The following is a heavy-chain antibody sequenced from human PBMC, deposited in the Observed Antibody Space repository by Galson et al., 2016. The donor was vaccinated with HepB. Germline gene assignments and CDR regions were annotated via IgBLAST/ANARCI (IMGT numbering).Heavy chain of an antibody. CDR1: GDSISPNSHY. CDR2: VYYNGDT. CDR3: ARRVTVAGSRCFDS. J-gene: IGHJ4*02. Sequence: SETLSLTCTVSGDSISPNSHYWGWIRQPPGKGLEWVGSVYYNGDTYSGPSLKSRVTIYVDTSKNQFSLQLSSVTAADTAIYYCARRVTVAGSRCFDSWGQGTLVTVSS. V-gene: IGHV4-39*01. D-gene: IGHD6-19*01.